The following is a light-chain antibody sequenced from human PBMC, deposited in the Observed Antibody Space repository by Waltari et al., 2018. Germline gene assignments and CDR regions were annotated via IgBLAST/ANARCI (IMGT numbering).Light chain of an antibody. CDR2: GIS. J-gene: IGKJ1*01. Sequence: IVMTQSPGTLSVSPGQRASLSCRASETIYNFLAWYQQKPGQRSRLLIHGISTRAAGVPARFTGSGSGADFTLTIDSLQSDDFALYFCQQYFNWPLTFGQGTKVEI. V-gene: IGKV3-15*01. CDR3: QQYFNWPLT. CDR1: ETIYNF.